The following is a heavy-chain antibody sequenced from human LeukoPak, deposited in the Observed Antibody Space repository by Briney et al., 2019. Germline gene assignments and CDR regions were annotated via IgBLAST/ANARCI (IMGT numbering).Heavy chain of an antibody. J-gene: IGHJ4*02. V-gene: IGHV3-48*03. CDR3: ARWDSSGYHKYYFDY. Sequence: QPGGSLRLSCAASGFIFSSYEMNWVRQAPGKGLEWVSFIGSSGRPIYYADSVKGRFTISRDNAKNSLYLQMNTLRAEDTAVYYCARWDSSGYHKYYFDYWGQGTLVTVSS. CDR1: GFIFSSYE. CDR2: IGSSGRPI. D-gene: IGHD3-22*01.